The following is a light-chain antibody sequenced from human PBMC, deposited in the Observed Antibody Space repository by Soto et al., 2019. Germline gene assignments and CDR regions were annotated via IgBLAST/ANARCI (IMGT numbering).Light chain of an antibody. CDR3: SSYTSSSTLDV. Sequence: QSALTQPASVSGSPGQSITISCTGTSSDVGGYNYVSWYQQHPGKAPKLMIFDVSNRPSGVSNRFSGSNSGNTAPLTISGLQSEDEDDYYCSSYTSSSTLDVFGTGTQLTVL. J-gene: IGLJ1*01. CDR1: SSDVGGYNY. V-gene: IGLV2-14*01. CDR2: DVS.